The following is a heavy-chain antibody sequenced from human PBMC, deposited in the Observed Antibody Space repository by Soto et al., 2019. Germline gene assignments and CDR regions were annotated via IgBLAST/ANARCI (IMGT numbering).Heavy chain of an antibody. CDR2: ISAYNGNT. V-gene: IGHV1-18*04. J-gene: IGHJ6*02. D-gene: IGHD6-6*01. Sequence: ASVKVSCKASGYTFTSYGISWVRQAPGQGLEWMGWISAYNGNTNYAQKLQGRVTMTTDTSTSTACMELRSLRSDDTAVYYCARDGAHPSEYSSSSDNYYGMDVWGQGTTVTVSS. CDR3: ARDGAHPSEYSSSSDNYYGMDV. CDR1: GYTFTSYG.